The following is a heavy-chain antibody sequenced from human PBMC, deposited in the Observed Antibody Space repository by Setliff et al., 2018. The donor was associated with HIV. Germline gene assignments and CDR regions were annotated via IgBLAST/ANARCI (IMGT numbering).Heavy chain of an antibody. Sequence: PGGSLRLSCAASGFTFSTYWMNWVRQAPGKGLQWVANIKPDGREKNYVDSVKGRFTISRDNAKNSLYLQMDSLRAEDTAVYYCVRGTLDFWGQGNLVTVSS. CDR3: VRGTLDF. CDR1: GFTFSTYW. V-gene: IGHV3-7*04. J-gene: IGHJ4*02. CDR2: IKPDGREK.